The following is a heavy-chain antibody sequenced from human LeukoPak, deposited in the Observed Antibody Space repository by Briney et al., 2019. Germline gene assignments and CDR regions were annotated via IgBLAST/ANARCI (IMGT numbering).Heavy chain of an antibody. V-gene: IGHV1-8*01. Sequence: ASVTVSCKASGYTFTSYDINWVRQATGQGLERMGWMNPNSGNTGYAQKFQGRVTMTRNTSISTAYMELSSLRSEDTAVYYCARGRTYYDFWSGYTNWFDPWGQGTLVTVSS. CDR1: GYTFTSYD. CDR3: ARGRTYYDFWSGYTNWFDP. D-gene: IGHD3-3*01. J-gene: IGHJ5*02. CDR2: MNPNSGNT.